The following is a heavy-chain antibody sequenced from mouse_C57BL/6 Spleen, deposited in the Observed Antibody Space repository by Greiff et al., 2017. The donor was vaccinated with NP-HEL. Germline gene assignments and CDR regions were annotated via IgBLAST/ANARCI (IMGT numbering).Heavy chain of an antibody. J-gene: IGHJ3*01. V-gene: IGHV1-22*01. D-gene: IGHD2-2*01. Sequence: EVQVVESGPELVKPGASVKMSCKASGYTFTDYNMHWVKQSHGKSLEWIGYINPNNGGTSYNQKFKGKATLTVNKSSSTAYMELRSLTSEDSAVYYCARDENGYRFAYWGQGTLVTVSA. CDR2: INPNNGGT. CDR3: ARDENGYRFAY. CDR1: GYTFTDYN.